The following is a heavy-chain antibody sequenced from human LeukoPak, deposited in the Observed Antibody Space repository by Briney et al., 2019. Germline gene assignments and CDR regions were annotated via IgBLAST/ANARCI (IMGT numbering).Heavy chain of an antibody. V-gene: IGHV1-69*06. CDR1: GGTFSSYG. CDR2: IIPIFGTV. J-gene: IGHJ6*02. CDR3: ARTNYYDSSGYQGAGTYYYGMDV. Sequence: GASVKVSCKASGGTFSSYGMSWVRQAPGQGLEWMGRIIPIFGTVKYAQKFQGRVTITADTSKSTAYMEMSSLRSEDTAVYYCARTNYYDSSGYQGAGTYYYGMDVWGQGTTVTVSS. D-gene: IGHD3-22*01.